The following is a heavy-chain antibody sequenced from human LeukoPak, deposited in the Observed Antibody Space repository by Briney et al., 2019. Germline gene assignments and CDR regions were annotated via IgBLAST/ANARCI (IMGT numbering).Heavy chain of an antibody. CDR1: GFTFNSYA. J-gene: IGHJ3*02. D-gene: IGHD6-19*01. Sequence: GGSLRLSCAASGFTFNSYAMSWVRQAPGKGLEWVSAISARDGTTYYADSVKGRFTISRDNSKNTLYLQMNSLGAEDTAVYYCAKEVAIPVAVDAFERWGQGTLVTASS. CDR2: ISARDGTT. CDR3: AKEVAIPVAVDAFER. V-gene: IGHV3-23*01.